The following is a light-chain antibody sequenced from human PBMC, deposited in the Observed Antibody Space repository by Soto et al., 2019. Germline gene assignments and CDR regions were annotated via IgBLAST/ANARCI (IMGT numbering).Light chain of an antibody. Sequence: QSALTQPASVSGSPGQSITISCTGTSSDVGGYNYVYWYQQHPGKAPKLMIYDVSNRPSGVSNRFSGSKSGNTASLTISGLQAEDEDDYYCSVYSSSSSVVFGGGTKLTVL. CDR1: SSDVGGYNY. CDR2: DVS. CDR3: SVYSSSSSVV. J-gene: IGLJ2*01. V-gene: IGLV2-14*01.